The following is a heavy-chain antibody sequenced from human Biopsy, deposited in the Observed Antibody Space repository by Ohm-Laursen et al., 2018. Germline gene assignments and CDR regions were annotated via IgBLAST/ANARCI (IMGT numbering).Heavy chain of an antibody. V-gene: IGHV3-23*01. D-gene: IGHD3-16*01. Sequence: SLRLSCAASGFTFHSYAMNWVRQAPGKGLEWISRVDVAEYNIYYADSVRARFTASRDNSKGMVYLQMDSLRVDDTAVYYCVRTGGGYDFDSWGQGTLVTVSS. CDR2: VDVAEYNI. CDR1: GFTFHSYA. J-gene: IGHJ4*01. CDR3: VRTGGGYDFDS.